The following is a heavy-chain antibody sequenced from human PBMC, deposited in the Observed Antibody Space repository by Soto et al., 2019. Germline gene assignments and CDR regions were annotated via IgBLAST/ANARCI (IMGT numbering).Heavy chain of an antibody. CDR1: GGSISSGGYY. J-gene: IGHJ3*02. V-gene: IGHV4-31*03. Sequence: QVQLQESGPGLVKPSQTLSLTCTVSGGSISSGGYYWSWIRQHPGKGLEWIGYIYYSGSTYYNPSLKGRVTISVNTAKNQFSLRLSSVTAADTAVYYCARFGAAGRDVDAADDAFDIWGQGTMVTVSS. CDR2: IYYSGST. D-gene: IGHD6-25*01. CDR3: ARFGAAGRDVDAADDAFDI.